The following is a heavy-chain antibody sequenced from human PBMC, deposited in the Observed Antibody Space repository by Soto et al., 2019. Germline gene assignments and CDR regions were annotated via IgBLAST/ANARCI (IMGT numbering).Heavy chain of an antibody. CDR2: INQDGSEK. D-gene: IGHD2-15*01. Sequence: HPGGALRLSCAASVFICRSYWMSWVREAPGKGLEWVANINQDGSEKYYVDSVRGRFIISRDNAENSLYLQMNSLRAEDTALYYCARDGVAAGLYLDNWGQGTLVTVSS. CDR1: VFICRSYW. CDR3: ARDGVAAGLYLDN. J-gene: IGHJ4*02. V-gene: IGHV3-7*01.